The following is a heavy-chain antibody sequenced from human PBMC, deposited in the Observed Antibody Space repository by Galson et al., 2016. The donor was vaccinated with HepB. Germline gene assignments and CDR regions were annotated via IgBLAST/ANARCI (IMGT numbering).Heavy chain of an antibody. CDR2: ISGSGDTT. CDR3: AKRSDAAATY. CDR1: GFTFKSYA. Sequence: SLRLSCAASGFTFKSYAMNWVRQAPGKRLEWVSAISGSGDTTYYADSVKGRFSISRDNSKNTLYLQMSSLTAEDTAVYYCAKRSDAAATYWGQGALVTVSS. V-gene: IGHV3-23*01. D-gene: IGHD6-13*01. J-gene: IGHJ4*02.